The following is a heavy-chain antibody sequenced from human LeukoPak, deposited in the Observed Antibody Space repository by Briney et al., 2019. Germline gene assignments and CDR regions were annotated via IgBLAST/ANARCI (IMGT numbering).Heavy chain of an antibody. V-gene: IGHV4-4*02. D-gene: IGHD3-22*01. CDR1: GGSVTSTNW. CDR3: ARGGLDSNGYWTALDI. J-gene: IGHJ3*02. Sequence: SETLSLTCAVSGGSVTSTNWWTWVRQPPGKGLEWIGEVHLDGRTNYNPSLKSRVTILVDTSKNQFSLRLSSVTAADTAVYYCARGGLDSNGYWTALDIWGQGTMVTVSS. CDR2: VHLDGRT.